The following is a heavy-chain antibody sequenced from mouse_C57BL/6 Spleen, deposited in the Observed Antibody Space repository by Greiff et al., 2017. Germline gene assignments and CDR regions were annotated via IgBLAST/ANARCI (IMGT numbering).Heavy chain of an antibody. V-gene: IGHV1-66*01. CDR2: IYPGSGNT. CDR1: GYSFTSYY. CDR3: ADGPSYWYFDV. Sequence: QVQLQQSGPELVKPGASVKISCKASGYSFTSYYIHWVKQRPGQGLEWIGWIYPGSGNTKYNEKFKGKATLTADTSSSTAYMQLSSLTSEDSAVYYCADGPSYWYFDVWGTGTTVTVSS. D-gene: IGHD2-3*01. J-gene: IGHJ1*03.